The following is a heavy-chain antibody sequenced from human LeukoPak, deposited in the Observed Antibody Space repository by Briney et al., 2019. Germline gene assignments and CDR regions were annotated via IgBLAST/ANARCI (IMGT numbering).Heavy chain of an antibody. Sequence: GGSLRLSSAASGFTFDDYIMHWVRQAPGKGLEWVSLISWDGDTTYYADSVKGRFTISRDNSKNSLYLLMNSLTTEDTALYYCAKARGLIGGAFDIWGRGTMVTVSS. CDR2: ISWDGDTT. CDR1: GFTFDDYI. CDR3: AKARGLIGGAFDI. V-gene: IGHV3-43*01. J-gene: IGHJ3*02. D-gene: IGHD3-22*01.